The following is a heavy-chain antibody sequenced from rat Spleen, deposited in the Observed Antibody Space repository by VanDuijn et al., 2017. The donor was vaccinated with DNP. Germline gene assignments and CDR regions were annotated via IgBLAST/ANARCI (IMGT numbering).Heavy chain of an antibody. V-gene: IGHV5-20*01. J-gene: IGHJ4*01. D-gene: IGHD4-3*01. CDR1: GFTFSDYY. CDR2: ISYDGGST. Sequence: EVQLVQSGGGLVQPGRSLKLSCAASGFTFSDYYMAWVRQAPTKGLEWVASISYDGGSTYYPDSVKGRFTISRDNAENTVYLQMNSLRSEDTATYYCSKDRDNSGYEDYAMDARGQGTSVTVSS. CDR3: SKDRDNSGYEDYAMDA.